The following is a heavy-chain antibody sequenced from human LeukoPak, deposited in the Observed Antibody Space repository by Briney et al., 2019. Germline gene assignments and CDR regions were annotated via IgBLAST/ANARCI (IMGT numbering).Heavy chain of an antibody. CDR2: INTSGGST. CDR3: ARDVLSSTYYQGPLN. D-gene: IGHD3-22*01. J-gene: IGHJ4*02. V-gene: IGHV1-46*01. Sequence: ASGKLSCKAAGYTFTSYYIHRVRQAPGHGLGGRGIINTSGGSTSNAQTLPGRVTMTRDTSTSTVYLELSSLRTRDTAVYYGARDVLSSTYYQGPLNGGRGTLVTASS. CDR1: GYTFTSYY.